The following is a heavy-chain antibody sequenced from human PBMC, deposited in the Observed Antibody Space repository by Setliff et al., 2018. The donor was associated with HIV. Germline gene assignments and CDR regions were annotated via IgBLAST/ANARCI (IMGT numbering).Heavy chain of an antibody. Sequence: GASVKVSCKSSGYTFSDHYIHWVRQAPGQGLQWMGWISPRSGVTKYAQKFQGRFIMTTDTTINTLYMELERLTSDDTALYYCARDSGTNDHFLSPYYGALDFWGLGTLVTVS. J-gene: IGHJ4*02. D-gene: IGHD3-3*02. CDR3: ARDSGTNDHFLSPYYGALDF. CDR1: GYTFSDHY. CDR2: ISPRSGVT. V-gene: IGHV1-2*02.